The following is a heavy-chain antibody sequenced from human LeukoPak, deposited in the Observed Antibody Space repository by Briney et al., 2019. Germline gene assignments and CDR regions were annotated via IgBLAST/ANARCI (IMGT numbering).Heavy chain of an antibody. CDR3: ARDSGGYPCHFDY. J-gene: IGHJ4*02. V-gene: IGHV3-74*01. CDR2: LHSDGSNT. D-gene: IGHD1-26*01. Sequence: PGGSLRLSCAASGFTFSGFWIHWVRQAPGKGQVWISRLHSDGSNTDYADSVKGRFTISRDNAKNTLYLQMNSLSAEDTAVYYCARDSGGYPCHFDYWGQGTLVTVSS. CDR1: GFTFSGFW.